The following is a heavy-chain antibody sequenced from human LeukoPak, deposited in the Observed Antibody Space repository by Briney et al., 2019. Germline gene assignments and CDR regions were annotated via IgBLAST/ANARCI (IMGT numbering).Heavy chain of an antibody. J-gene: IGHJ5*02. CDR2: IIPIFGTA. V-gene: IGHV1-69*06. Sequence: SVKVSCKASGGTFSSYAISWVRQAPGQGLEWMGGIIPIFGTANYAQKFQGRVTITADKSTSTAYMELSSLRSEDTAVYYCARVTAKEQWLVPGVVWFDPWGQGTLVTVSS. D-gene: IGHD6-19*01. CDR1: GGTFSSYA. CDR3: ARVTAKEQWLVPGVVWFDP.